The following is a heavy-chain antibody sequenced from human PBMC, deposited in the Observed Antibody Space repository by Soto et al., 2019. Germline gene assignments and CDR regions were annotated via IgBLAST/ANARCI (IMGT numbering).Heavy chain of an antibody. V-gene: IGHV4-39*02. CDR2: IYHTGRT. D-gene: IGHD6-19*01. CDR1: AGSISGTSFY. CDR3: AFLFSRFTSGLYHSSY. Sequence: SETLPLTCTVSAGSISGTSFYWGWIRQPPGKGLEWIGNIYHTGRTYYNPSLKSRVAISVDTTKNHFSLSLSSVTAADTAVYYCAFLFSRFTSGLYHSSYWSQRT. J-gene: IGHJ4*02.